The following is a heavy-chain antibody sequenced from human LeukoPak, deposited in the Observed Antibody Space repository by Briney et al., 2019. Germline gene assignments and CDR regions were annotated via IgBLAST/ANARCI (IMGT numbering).Heavy chain of an antibody. CDR2: IYHSGST. J-gene: IGHJ2*01. CDR1: GGSISNRYW. V-gene: IGHV4-4*02. D-gene: IGHD4-17*01. Sequence: SETLSLTCSVSGGSISNRYWWSWVRQPPGKGLEWIGEIYHSGSTNYNPSLKSRVTISVDTSKNQFSLKLSSVTAADTAVYYCARQSTSYGVYWYFDLWGRGTLVTVSS. CDR3: ARQSTSYGVYWYFDL.